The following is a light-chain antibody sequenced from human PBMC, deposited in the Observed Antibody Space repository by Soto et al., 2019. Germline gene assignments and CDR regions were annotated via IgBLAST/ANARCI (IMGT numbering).Light chain of an antibody. CDR1: QDIGDD. Sequence: DIQMTQSPSSLSASVGDRVTITCRASQDIGDDLDWFQQKPGKAPKRLIYASSGLQSGAPARFSGSGSGTEFALTISNLYPENFATYYCLQHNSLPFTFGPGTKVDGK. CDR3: LQHNSLPFT. V-gene: IGKV1-17*02. CDR2: ASS. J-gene: IGKJ3*01.